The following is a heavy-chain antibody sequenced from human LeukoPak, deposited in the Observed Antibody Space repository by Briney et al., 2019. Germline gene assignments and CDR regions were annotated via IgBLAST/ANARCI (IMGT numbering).Heavy chain of an antibody. CDR3: ARTGLFDRDGYSTFDY. D-gene: IGHD5-24*01. V-gene: IGHV3-48*03. CDR2: ISSSGSTI. CDR1: GFTFSSYE. J-gene: IGHJ4*02. Sequence: GGSLRLSCAASGFTFSSYEMNWVRQAPGKGLEWVSYISSSGSTIYYADSVKGRFTISRDNAKNSLYLQMNSLRAEDTAVYYCARTGLFDRDGYSTFDYWGQGTRVTVSS.